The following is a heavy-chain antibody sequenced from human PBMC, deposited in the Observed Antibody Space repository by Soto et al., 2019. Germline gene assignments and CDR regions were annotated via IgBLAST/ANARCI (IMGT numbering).Heavy chain of an antibody. CDR1: GFTFSSYG. J-gene: IGHJ4*02. CDR2: IWYDGSNK. D-gene: IGHD3-9*01. CDR3: ARDGGRGYDPPGYADY. Sequence: PGGSLRLSCAASGFTFSSYGMHWVRQAPGKGLEWVAVIWYDGSNKYYADSVKGRFTISRDNSKNTLYLQMNSLRAEDTAVYYCARDGGRGYDPPGYADYWGPGPLVTVFS. V-gene: IGHV3-33*01.